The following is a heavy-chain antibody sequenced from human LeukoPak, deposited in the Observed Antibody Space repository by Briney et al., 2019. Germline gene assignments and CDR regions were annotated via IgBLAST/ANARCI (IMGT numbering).Heavy chain of an antibody. V-gene: IGHV4-38-2*02. CDR3: ARGSPNCSGGSCFFDY. Sequence: SETLSLTCTVSGYSISSGYYWGWIRQPPGKGLEWIGSIYHSGSTYYNPSLKSRVTISVDTSKNQFSLKLSSVTAADTAVYYCARGSPNCSGGSCFFDYWGQGTLVTVSS. D-gene: IGHD2-15*01. J-gene: IGHJ4*02. CDR1: GYSISSGYY. CDR2: IYHSGST.